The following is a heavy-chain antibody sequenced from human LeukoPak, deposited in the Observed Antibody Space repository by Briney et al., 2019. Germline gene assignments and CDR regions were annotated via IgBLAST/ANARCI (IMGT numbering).Heavy chain of an antibody. Sequence: SVKVSCKASGDAFSTYVFTWVRQAPGQGLEWMGRIIPIVNMVDYAEEFQGRVSITADKSTSTAYMEVSGLRSEGTAVYYCARRIGERFSAHEYFDSWGQGTQVTVSS. V-gene: IGHV1-69*04. J-gene: IGHJ4*02. D-gene: IGHD5-12*01. CDR1: GDAFSTYV. CDR3: ARRIGERFSAHEYFDS. CDR2: IIPIVNMV.